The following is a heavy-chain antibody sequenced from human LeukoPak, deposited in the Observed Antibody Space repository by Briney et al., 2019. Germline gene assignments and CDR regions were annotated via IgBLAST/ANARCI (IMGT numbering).Heavy chain of an antibody. J-gene: IGHJ5*01. D-gene: IGHD3-22*01. V-gene: IGHV3-43D*03. CDR1: GFTFDDYA. CDR3: AKDRPNYHESNGHYYRLNGDS. Sequence: GGSLRLSCAASGFTFDDYAMHWVRQAPGKGLEWVSLISWDGGSTHYADSVKDRFTISRDNSKSTLYLQMSRLRVEDTAVYYCAKDRPNYHESNGHYYRLNGDSWGQGTLVTVSS. CDR2: ISWDGGST.